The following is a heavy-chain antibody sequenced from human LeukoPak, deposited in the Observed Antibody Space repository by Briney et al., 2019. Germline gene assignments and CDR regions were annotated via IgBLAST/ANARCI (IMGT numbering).Heavy chain of an antibody. D-gene: IGHD3-16*02. V-gene: IGHV4-34*01. CDR1: VRSLNGCY. CDR2: VNHSGST. Sequence: SDPLSLTCAVYVRSLNGCYWRGLRRPTREGVEGGGEVNHSGSTTYNPSLKNRVAISVDASRKQFSLRLSSVTAADTALYYCARGGPGDLSFPYFAYWGQGRLVTVSS. CDR3: ARGGPGDLSFPYFAY. J-gene: IGHJ4*02.